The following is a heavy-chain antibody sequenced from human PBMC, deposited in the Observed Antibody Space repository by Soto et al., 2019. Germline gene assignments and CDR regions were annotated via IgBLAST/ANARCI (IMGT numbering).Heavy chain of an antibody. CDR2: MYYSGST. Sequence: QVQLQESGPGLVKPSETLSLSCSVSGGSISGHYWSWVRQTPGKGLAWIGYMYYSGSTNYNPSLRRRVTMPVDTSKNPFSLMLTSVTAADTAVYYCARGPYYDLIWKYYYMDVWGKGTTVTVSS. V-gene: IGHV4-59*08. D-gene: IGHD3-16*01. J-gene: IGHJ6*03. CDR3: ARGPYYDLIWKYYYMDV. CDR1: GGSISGHY.